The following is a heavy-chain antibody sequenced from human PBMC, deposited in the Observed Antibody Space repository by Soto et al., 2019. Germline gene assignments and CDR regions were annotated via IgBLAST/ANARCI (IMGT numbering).Heavy chain of an antibody. D-gene: IGHD3-3*02. CDR1: GYTFTSYG. CDR2: ISAYNGNT. CDR3: AGGESTFLEWLAPPYYFDY. J-gene: IGHJ4*02. Sequence: QVQLVQSGAEVKKPGASVKVSCKASGYTFTSYGISWVRQAPGQGLEWMGWISAYNGNTNYAQKLQGRVTMTTDTPPRTALMELRTPRSDAPAVYYCAGGESTFLEWLAPPYYFDYWGQGALVTVSS. V-gene: IGHV1-18*01.